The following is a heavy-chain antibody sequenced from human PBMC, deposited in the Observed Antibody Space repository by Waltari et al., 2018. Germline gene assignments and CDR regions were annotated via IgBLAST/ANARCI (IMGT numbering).Heavy chain of an antibody. J-gene: IGHJ4*02. CDR2: IYYSGST. V-gene: IGHV4-30-4*08. CDR3: ARTPTTVPNHFDY. Sequence: QVQLQESGPGLVKPSQTLSLTCTVSGGSIRSGDYSWSGIRQPPGKGLEWIGYIYYSGSTYYNPSLKSRVTISVDTSKNQFSLKLSSVTAADTAVYYCARTPTTVPNHFDYWGQGTLVTVSS. CDR1: GGSIRSGDYS. D-gene: IGHD4-17*01.